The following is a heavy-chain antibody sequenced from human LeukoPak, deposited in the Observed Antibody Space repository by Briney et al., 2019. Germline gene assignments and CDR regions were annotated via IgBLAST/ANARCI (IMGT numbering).Heavy chain of an antibody. J-gene: IGHJ4*02. D-gene: IGHD3-10*01. V-gene: IGHV4-61*02. CDR3: ARESWFGELLFDY. CDR2: IYTSGST. Sequence: PSETLSLTCTVSGNSISSGDNCWSWIRQPAGKGLEWIGRIYTSGSTNYNPSLKSRVTISGDTSKNQFSLRLSSVTAADTAVYYCARESWFGELLFDYWGQGTLVTVSS. CDR1: GNSISSGDNC.